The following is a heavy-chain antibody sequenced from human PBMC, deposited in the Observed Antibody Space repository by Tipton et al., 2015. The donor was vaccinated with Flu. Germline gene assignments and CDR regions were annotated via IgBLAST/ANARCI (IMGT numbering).Heavy chain of an antibody. J-gene: IGHJ4*02. CDR3: AKDRSGDYGDPLWI. Sequence: SLRLSCAASGFTFSTYAMTWVRQAPGKGLEWVSGISGTGGRTYYADSVKGRFTISRDNSKNTLYLQMNSLRAEDTAVYYCAKDRSGDYGDPLWIWGQGTLVTVSS. CDR1: GFTFSTYA. D-gene: IGHD4-17*01. CDR2: ISGTGGRT. V-gene: IGHV3-23*01.